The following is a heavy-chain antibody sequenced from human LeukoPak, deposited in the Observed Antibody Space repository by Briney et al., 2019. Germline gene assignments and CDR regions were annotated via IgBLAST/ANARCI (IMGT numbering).Heavy chain of an antibody. V-gene: IGHV4-59*08. Sequence: SETLSLTCTVSGGSISSYYWSWIRQPPVKGLEWIGYIYYSGSTNYNPSLKSRVTISVDTSKNQFSLKLSSVTAADTAVYYCARSPPDIVATIAGWYFDLWGRGTLVTVSS. CDR1: GGSISSYY. D-gene: IGHD5-12*01. CDR2: IYYSGST. J-gene: IGHJ2*01. CDR3: ARSPPDIVATIAGWYFDL.